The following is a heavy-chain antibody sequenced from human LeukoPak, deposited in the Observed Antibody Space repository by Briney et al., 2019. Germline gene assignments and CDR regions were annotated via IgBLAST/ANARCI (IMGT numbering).Heavy chain of an antibody. CDR1: GGSFSGYY. Sequence: SETLSLTCAVYGGSFSGYYWSWIRQPPGKGLEWIGEINHSGSTNYNPSLKSRVTISVDTSKNQFSLKLSSVTAADTAVYYCARDPTVTTGGDYYYYMDVWGKGTTVTVSS. J-gene: IGHJ6*03. CDR2: INHSGST. D-gene: IGHD4-17*01. V-gene: IGHV4-34*01. CDR3: ARDPTVTTGGDYYYYMDV.